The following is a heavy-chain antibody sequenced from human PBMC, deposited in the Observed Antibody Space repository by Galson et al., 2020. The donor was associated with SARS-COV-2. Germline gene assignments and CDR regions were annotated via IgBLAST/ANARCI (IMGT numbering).Heavy chain of an antibody. Sequence: ASVKVSCKASGYTFTSYAMHWVRQAPGQGLEWMGWINAGNGNTKYSQKFQGRVTITRDTSASTAYMELSSLRSEDTAVYYCARVANFLTTVPFDYWGQGTLVTVSS. D-gene: IGHD4-17*01. J-gene: IGHJ4*02. CDR3: ARVANFLTTVPFDY. CDR1: GYTFTSYA. CDR2: INAGNGNT. V-gene: IGHV1-3*01.